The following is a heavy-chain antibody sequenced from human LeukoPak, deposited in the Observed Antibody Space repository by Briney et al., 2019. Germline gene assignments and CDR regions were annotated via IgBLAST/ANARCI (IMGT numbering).Heavy chain of an antibody. CDR3: AKDYETTVTRGAFDI. Sequence: GGSLRLSCAASGFTFSSYAMSWVPQAPGEGRERASAISGSGGSTYYADSVKGRFTISRDNSKNTLYLQMNSLRAEDTAVYYCAKDYETTVTRGAFDIWGQGTMVTVSS. D-gene: IGHD4-17*01. V-gene: IGHV3-23*01. CDR1: GFTFSSYA. J-gene: IGHJ3*02. CDR2: ISGSGGST.